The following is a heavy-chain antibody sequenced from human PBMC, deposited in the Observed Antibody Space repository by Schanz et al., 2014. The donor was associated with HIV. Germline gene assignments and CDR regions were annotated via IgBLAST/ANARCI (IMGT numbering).Heavy chain of an antibody. D-gene: IGHD2-21*01. CDR1: GFTFSSYA. V-gene: IGHV3-23*01. CDR3: TREGNYYGGSVPGH. J-gene: IGHJ4*02. CDR2: ISGSSIT. Sequence: EVQLLESGGGLVQPGGSLRLSCAASGFTFSSYAMSWVRQAPGKGLEWVSAISGSSITYSADSVKGRFTISRDNSKNTLDLQMNSLRAEDTATYYCTREGNYYGGSVPGHWGQGALVSVSS.